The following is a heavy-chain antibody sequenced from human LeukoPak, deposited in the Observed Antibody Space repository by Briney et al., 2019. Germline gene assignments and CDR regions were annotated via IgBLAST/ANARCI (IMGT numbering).Heavy chain of an antibody. D-gene: IGHD1-26*01. J-gene: IGHJ3*02. Sequence: GGSLRLSCAASGFTFSIYPIHWVRQAPGKGLEWVAVISSDGSNKYYADSVKGRFTISRDNSKNTLYLQMNSLRAEDTAVYYCAREGQGGAFDIWGQGIMVTVSS. CDR1: GFTFSIYP. V-gene: IGHV3-30*04. CDR3: AREGQGGAFDI. CDR2: ISSDGSNK.